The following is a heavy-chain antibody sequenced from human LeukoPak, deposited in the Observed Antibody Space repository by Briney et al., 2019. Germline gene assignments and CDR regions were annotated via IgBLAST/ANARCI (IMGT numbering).Heavy chain of an antibody. V-gene: IGHV5-51*01. Sequence: GESLKISCKGSGYSFTSYWIGWVRQMPGKGLEWMGIIYPGDSDTRYSTSFQGQVTISADKSISTAYLQWSSLKASDTAMYYCAYTARPRNSAFDYWGQGTLVTVSS. CDR1: GYSFTSYW. CDR3: AYTARPRNSAFDY. CDR2: IYPGDSDT. D-gene: IGHD4-23*01. J-gene: IGHJ4*02.